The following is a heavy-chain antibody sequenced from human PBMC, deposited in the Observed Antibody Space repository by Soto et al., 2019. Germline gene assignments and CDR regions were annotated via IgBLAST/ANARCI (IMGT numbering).Heavy chain of an antibody. CDR3: ARSTRQAAPGSNILYNWFDP. Sequence: PGVSLRLSCAASGFSASDHYIDWVRQAPGKGLEWVGRSRNKANSYTTEYAASVKGRFTISRDDSKNSLYLQMNTLKPEDTAVYYCARSTRQAAPGSNILYNWFDPWGQGTLVTVSS. V-gene: IGHV3-72*01. J-gene: IGHJ5*02. CDR2: SRNKANSYTT. D-gene: IGHD6-13*01. CDR1: GFSASDHY.